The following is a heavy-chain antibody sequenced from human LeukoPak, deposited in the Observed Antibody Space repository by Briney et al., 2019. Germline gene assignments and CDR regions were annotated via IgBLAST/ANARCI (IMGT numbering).Heavy chain of an antibody. CDR2: VNGGGSST. J-gene: IGHJ4*02. Sequence: GGSLRLSCAASGFTFSAYAMTWVRQAPAKGLEWVSSVNGGGSSTYYADSVKGRFTISRDNSRNTLYLQMNSLRVEDTAVYYCAKDLTAAPGEVFQFDYWGQGTRVTVS. CDR3: AKDLTAAPGEVFQFDY. D-gene: IGHD6-13*01. CDR1: GFTFSAYA. V-gene: IGHV3-23*01.